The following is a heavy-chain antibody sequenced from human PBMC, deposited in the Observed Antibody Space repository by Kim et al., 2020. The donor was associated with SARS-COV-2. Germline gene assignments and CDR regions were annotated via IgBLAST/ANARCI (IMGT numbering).Heavy chain of an antibody. CDR1: GGSFSGYF. V-gene: IGHV4-34*01. D-gene: IGHD3-22*01. Sequence: SETLSLTCAVYGGSFSGYFWTWVRQPPGKGLEWIGEIDHSGSAKYSPALKSRVTISVDTSKNQFSLTLRSVTAADTSLYYCARRYYFDSRGYDHFDSWGQGALVTISS. CDR2: IDHSGSA. CDR3: ARRYYFDSRGYDHFDS. J-gene: IGHJ4*02.